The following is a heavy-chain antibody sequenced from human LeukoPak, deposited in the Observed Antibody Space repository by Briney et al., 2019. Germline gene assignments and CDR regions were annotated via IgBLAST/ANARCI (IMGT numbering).Heavy chain of an antibody. CDR1: GYTFTSYY. J-gene: IGHJ4*02. V-gene: IGHV1-46*01. CDR2: INPSGGST. D-gene: IGHD3-22*01. Sequence: ASVKVSCKASGYTFTSYYMHWVRQAPGQGLEWMGIINPSGGSTSYAQKFQGRVTMTRDTSISTAYMELSRLRSDDAAVYYCARHRDFDSTGYYYPLFDYWGQGTLVTVSS. CDR3: ARHRDFDSTGYYYPLFDY.